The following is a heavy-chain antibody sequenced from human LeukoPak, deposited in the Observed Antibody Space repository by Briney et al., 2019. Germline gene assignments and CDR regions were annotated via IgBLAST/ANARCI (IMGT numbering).Heavy chain of an antibody. D-gene: IGHD3-22*01. CDR2: INHSGST. CDR3: ARRQRGITMIVVPSETRNRGGCCFDY. J-gene: IGHJ4*02. V-gene: IGHV4-34*01. Sequence: SETLSLTCAVYGGSFSGYYWSWIRQPPGKGLEWIGEINHSGSTNYNPSLKSRVTISVDTSKNQFSLKLSSVTAADTAVYYCARRQRGITMIVVPSETRNRGGCCFDYWGQGTLVTVSS. CDR1: GGSFSGYY.